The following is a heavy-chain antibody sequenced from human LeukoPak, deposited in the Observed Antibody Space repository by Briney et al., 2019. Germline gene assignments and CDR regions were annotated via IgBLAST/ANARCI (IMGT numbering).Heavy chain of an antibody. D-gene: IGHD5-18*01. CDR1: GGSISSGSYY. J-gene: IGHJ6*03. CDR2: IYTSGST. V-gene: IGHV4-61*02. Sequence: PSQTLSLTCTVSGGSISSGSYYWSWIRQPAGKGLEWIGRIYTSGSTNYNPSLKSRVTISVDTSKNQFSLKLSCVTAADTAVYYCARVSSARGYQNYYYYMDVWGKGTTVTVSS. CDR3: ARVSSARGYQNYYYYMDV.